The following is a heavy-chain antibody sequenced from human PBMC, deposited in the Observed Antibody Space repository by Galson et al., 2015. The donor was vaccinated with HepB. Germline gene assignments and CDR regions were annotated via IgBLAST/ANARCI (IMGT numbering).Heavy chain of an antibody. J-gene: IGHJ4*02. D-gene: IGHD6-13*01. CDR3: AKDRSISWYQGYFDY. CDR2: ISASGGST. CDR1: GFTFNNYA. V-gene: IGHV3-23*01. Sequence: SLRLSCAASGFTFNNYAMSWVRQAPGKGLEWVSAISASGGSTYYADSVKGRFTISRDTSKNTLFLQMNSLRTEDTAVYYCAKDRSISWYQGYFDYWGQGILVTVAS.